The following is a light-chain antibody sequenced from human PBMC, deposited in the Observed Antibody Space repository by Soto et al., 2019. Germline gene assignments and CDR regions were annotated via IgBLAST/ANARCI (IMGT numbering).Light chain of an antibody. Sequence: DIVMTQSPLSLPVTPGEPASISCRSSQSLLHSNGYNYLDWYLQKPGQSPQLLIYLGSNRASGVPDRFSGSGSGTDFTLKISRVDAEDVGVYYCMQALQTLWTFGQGTKLEIK. CDR1: QSLLHSNGYNY. J-gene: IGKJ2*02. CDR3: MQALQTLWT. CDR2: LGS. V-gene: IGKV2-28*01.